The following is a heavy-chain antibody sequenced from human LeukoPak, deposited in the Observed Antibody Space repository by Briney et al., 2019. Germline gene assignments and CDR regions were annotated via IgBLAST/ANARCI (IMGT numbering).Heavy chain of an antibody. J-gene: IGHJ4*02. CDR2: IYPGDSDT. D-gene: IGHD3-22*01. V-gene: IGHV5-51*01. CDR1: GYSFTSYW. Sequence: GESLKISCNVSGYSFTSYWIGWVRQMPGKGLEWMAIIYPGDSDTRYSPSLQGQVTISADKSISTAYLQWSSLKASDTAMCYCARSSDSSGYYDYFDYWGQGTLVTVSS. CDR3: ARSSDSSGYYDYFDY.